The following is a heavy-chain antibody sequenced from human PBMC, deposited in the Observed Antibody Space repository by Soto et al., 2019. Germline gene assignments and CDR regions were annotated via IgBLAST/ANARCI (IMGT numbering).Heavy chain of an antibody. CDR2: IYPGDSDT. J-gene: IGHJ6*02. CDR1: GYSFTSYW. Sequence: GESLKISCKGSGYSFTSYWIGWVRQMPGKGLEWMGIIYPGDSDTRYSPSFQGQVTISADKSIRTAYLQWSSLKASDTAMYYCARHVGYGDYSYYYYGMDGWGQGTTVTVSS. D-gene: IGHD4-17*01. V-gene: IGHV5-51*01. CDR3: ARHVGYGDYSYYYYGMDG.